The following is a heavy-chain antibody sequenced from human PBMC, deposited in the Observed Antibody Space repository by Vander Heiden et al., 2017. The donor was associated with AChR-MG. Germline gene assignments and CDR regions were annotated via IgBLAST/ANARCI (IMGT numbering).Heavy chain of an antibody. CDR2: INAANGRT. Sequence: QVQLVQSGAEVKKPGASVKISCRASGYSFGIYSIHWMRQAPGQRPEWMGWINAANGRTKLSQKFQDRVTITRDTSAKVAYVDLGSLRFEDTAVYFCARAEIMGRACEIWGQGTIVPVSS. D-gene: IGHD3-16*01. J-gene: IGHJ3*02. V-gene: IGHV1-3*01. CDR3: ARAEIMGRACEI. CDR1: GYSFGIYS.